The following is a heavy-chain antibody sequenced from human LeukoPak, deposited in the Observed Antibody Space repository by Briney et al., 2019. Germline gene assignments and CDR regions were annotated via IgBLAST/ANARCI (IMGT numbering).Heavy chain of an antibody. CDR3: AKDRDENIEAWDAFDI. J-gene: IGHJ3*02. Sequence: GGFLRLSCAASGFTFSSAWMNWVRQAPGKGLEWVGRIKSETDGGTTDYAAPVKGTFTISRDDSENTLYLQMNSLKTEDTAVYYCAKDRDENIEAWDAFDIWGQGTMVTVSS. CDR2: IKSETDGGTT. CDR1: GFTFSSAW. D-gene: IGHD5-12*01. V-gene: IGHV3-15*07.